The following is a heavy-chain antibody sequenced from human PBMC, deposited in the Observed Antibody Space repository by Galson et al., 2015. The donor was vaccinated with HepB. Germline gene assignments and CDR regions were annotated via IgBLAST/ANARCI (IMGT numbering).Heavy chain of an antibody. CDR1: GGSISGYH. J-gene: IGHJ4*02. V-gene: IGHV4-59*01. D-gene: IGHD1-26*01. CDR3: ARGTWGVGVTDPLDY. CDR2: IYYSGNT. Sequence: ETLSLTCTVSGGSISGYHWSWIRQPPGKGLEWIGYIYYSGNTNYNPSLKSRVTISVDTSKNQFSLKLSSVTAADTAVYYCARGTWGVGVTDPLDYWGQGTLVTVSS.